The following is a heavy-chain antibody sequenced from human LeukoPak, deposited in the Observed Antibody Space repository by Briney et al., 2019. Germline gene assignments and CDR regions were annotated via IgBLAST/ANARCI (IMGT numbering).Heavy chain of an antibody. V-gene: IGHV3-7*04. CDR2: IKQDRSEK. CDR1: GFTFSSYW. J-gene: IGHJ6*03. Sequence: GGSLRLSCAASGFTFSSYWMSWVRQAPGKGLEWVANIKQDRSEKYYVDSVKGRFTISRDNAKNSLYLQMNSLRAEDTAVYYCARGQNYYYYYMDVWGKGTTVTVSS. CDR3: ARGQNYYYYYMDV.